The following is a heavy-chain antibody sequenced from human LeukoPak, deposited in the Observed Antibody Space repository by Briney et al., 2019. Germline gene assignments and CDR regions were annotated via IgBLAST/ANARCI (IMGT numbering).Heavy chain of an antibody. J-gene: IGHJ5*02. CDR2: INSDGSNT. Sequence: GGSLRLSCAASGFTFSSYWMHWVRQAPGKGLVWVSRINSDGSNTSYADSVKGRFTISRDNAKNTLYLQMNSLRAEDTAVYYCAREEWFGGNNWFDPWGQGTLVTVSS. V-gene: IGHV3-74*01. D-gene: IGHD3-10*01. CDR3: AREEWFGGNNWFDP. CDR1: GFTFSSYW.